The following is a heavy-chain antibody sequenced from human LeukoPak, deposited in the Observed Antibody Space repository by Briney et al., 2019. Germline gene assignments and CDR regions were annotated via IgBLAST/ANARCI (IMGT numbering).Heavy chain of an antibody. J-gene: IGHJ6*02. V-gene: IGHV4-34*01. CDR3: AATGEYYYYGMDV. Sequence: SETLSLTCAVYGGSFSGYYWSWIRQPPGKGLERIGEINHSGSTNYNPSLKSRVTISVDKSKNQFSLKLSSVTAADTAVYYCAATGEYYYYGMDVWGQGTTVTVSS. CDR2: INHSGST. D-gene: IGHD2-8*02. CDR1: GGSFSGYY.